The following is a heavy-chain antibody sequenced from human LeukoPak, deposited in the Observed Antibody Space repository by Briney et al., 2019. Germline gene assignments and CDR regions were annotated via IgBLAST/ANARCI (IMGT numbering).Heavy chain of an antibody. Sequence: PGGSLRLSCAASGFTVSSNYMSWVRQAPGKGLEWVSVLYSGGSTYYADSVKGRFTISRDNSKNTLYLQMNSLRAEDTAVYYCARDYYDSSGYRHDAFDIWGQGTMVTVSS. CDR1: GFTVSSNY. CDR3: ARDYYDSSGYRHDAFDI. J-gene: IGHJ3*02. D-gene: IGHD3-22*01. V-gene: IGHV3-53*01. CDR2: LYSGGST.